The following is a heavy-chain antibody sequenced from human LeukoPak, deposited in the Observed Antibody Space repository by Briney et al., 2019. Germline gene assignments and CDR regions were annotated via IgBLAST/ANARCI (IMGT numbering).Heavy chain of an antibody. CDR1: GFTFSSYG. CDR2: IWYDGSNK. D-gene: IGHD2-2*01. J-gene: IGHJ6*02. V-gene: IGHV3-33*01. CDR3: AREPIVLGYCSSTSCHARGYVYYYYYGMDV. Sequence: PGRSLRLSCAASGFTFSSYGMHWVRQAPGKGLEWVAVIWYDGSNKYYADSVKGRFTISRDNSKNTLYLQMNSLRAEDTAVYYCAREPIVLGYCSSTSCHARGYVYYYYYGMDVWGQGTTVTVSS.